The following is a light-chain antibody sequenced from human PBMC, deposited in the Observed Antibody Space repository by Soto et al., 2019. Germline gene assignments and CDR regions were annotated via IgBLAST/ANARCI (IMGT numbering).Light chain of an antibody. Sequence: QSALTQPASVSGSPGQSITISCTGTSSDVGGYNYVSWYQQHPGKAPILMIYEVSNRPSGVSNRFSGSKSGNTASLTISGLQAEDEAVYFWSSFASNRDVVFGGGTKLTVL. CDR3: SSFASNRDVV. V-gene: IGLV2-14*01. CDR1: SSDVGGYNY. J-gene: IGLJ2*01. CDR2: EVS.